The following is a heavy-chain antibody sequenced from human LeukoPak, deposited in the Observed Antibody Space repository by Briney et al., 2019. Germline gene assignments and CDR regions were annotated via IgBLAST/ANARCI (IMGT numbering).Heavy chain of an antibody. V-gene: IGHV6-1*01. CDR3: ARGYDILTGYYVDYYYYGMDV. J-gene: IGHJ6*04. Sequence: SQTLSLTCAISGDSVSSNRAAWNWIRQSPSRGLEWLGRTYYRSKWYNDYAVSVKSRITINPDTSKNQFSLQLSSVTPEDTAVYYCARGYDILTGYYVDYYYYGMDVWGKGTTVTVSS. CDR2: TYYRSKWYN. CDR1: GDSVSSNRAA. D-gene: IGHD3-9*01.